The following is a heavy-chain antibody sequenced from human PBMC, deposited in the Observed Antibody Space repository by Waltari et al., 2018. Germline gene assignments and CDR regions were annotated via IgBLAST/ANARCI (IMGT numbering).Heavy chain of an antibody. CDR3: AGGGSTGIDY. CDR2: IIPILGKA. D-gene: IGHD3-16*01. J-gene: IGHJ4*02. V-gene: IGHV1-69*02. CDR1: GGTFSSYT. Sequence: QVQLVQSGAEVKKPGSSVKVSCKASGGTFSSYTISWVRQAPGQGLEGRGRIIPILGKANDEKKFRGRGTITADKSTSTAYMELSSLRSEDTAVYYCAGGGSTGIDYWGQGTLVTVSS.